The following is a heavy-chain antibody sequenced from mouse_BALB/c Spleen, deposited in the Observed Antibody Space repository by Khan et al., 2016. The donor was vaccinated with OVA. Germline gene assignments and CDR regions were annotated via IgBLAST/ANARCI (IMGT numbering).Heavy chain of an antibody. Sequence: EVQLQESGGDLVKPGGSLKLSCAASGFTFSTYGMSWVRQTPDKRLEWVATISTGGRYTYYPDSVKGRFTISRDNAQNTLYLQMTSLKSEDTAMFYCARLAYYYDSEGFAYWGQGTLVTVSA. J-gene: IGHJ3*01. D-gene: IGHD1-1*01. V-gene: IGHV5-6*01. CDR2: ISTGGRYT. CDR1: GFTFSTYG. CDR3: ARLAYYYDSEGFAY.